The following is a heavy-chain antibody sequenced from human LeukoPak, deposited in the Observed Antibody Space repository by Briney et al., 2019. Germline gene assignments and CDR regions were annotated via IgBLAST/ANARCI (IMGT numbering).Heavy chain of an antibody. CDR1: GFTFSSYA. V-gene: IGHV3-23*01. J-gene: IGHJ4*02. CDR2: ISGSGGST. D-gene: IGHD3-22*01. CDR3: AKDWGITMIVVVIGYFDY. Sequence: PGGSLRLSCAASGFTFSSYAMSWVRQAPGKGLEWVSAISGSGGSTYYADSVKGRFTISRDNSKNTLYLQMNSLRAEDTAVYYCAKDWGITMIVVVIGYFDYWGQGTLVTVSS.